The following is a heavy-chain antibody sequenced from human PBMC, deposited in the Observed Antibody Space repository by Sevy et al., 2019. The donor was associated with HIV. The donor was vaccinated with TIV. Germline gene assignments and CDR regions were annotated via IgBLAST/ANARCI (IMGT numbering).Heavy chain of an antibody. CDR3: AKDRSGSWSVDY. CDR2: ISYDGKNE. V-gene: IGHV3-30*18. D-gene: IGHD6-13*01. J-gene: IGHJ4*02. Sequence: GGSLRLSRAGSGFTFYNYGIHWVRQAPGKGLEWVTMISYDGKNENYADSVKGRFTISRDNSKNTVYLQMNSLRPDDTAIYYCAKDRSGSWSVDYWGQGTLVTVSS. CDR1: GFTFYNYG.